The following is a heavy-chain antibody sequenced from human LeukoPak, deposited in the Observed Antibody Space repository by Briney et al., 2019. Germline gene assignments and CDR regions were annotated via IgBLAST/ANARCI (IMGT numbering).Heavy chain of an antibody. D-gene: IGHD3-9*01. Sequence: PGGSLRLSCAASGFSFSKYWMHWVRQTPGEGLVWVARIKEDGTYRSYADSVKGRFTISRDNARNTVFLQMSSLRAEDTAVYYCARDFDMGITPGDDFDFWGQGTLVTVSS. CDR2: IKEDGTYR. V-gene: IGHV3-74*01. CDR1: GFSFSKYW. CDR3: ARDFDMGITPGDDFDF. J-gene: IGHJ4*02.